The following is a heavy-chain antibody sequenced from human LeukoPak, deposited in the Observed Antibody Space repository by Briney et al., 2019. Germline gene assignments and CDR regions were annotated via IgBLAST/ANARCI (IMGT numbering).Heavy chain of an antibody. Sequence: SETLSLTCTVSGGSISSYYWSWIRQPPGKGLEWIGYIYYSGSTNYNPSLKSRVTISVDTSKNQFSLKLSSVTAADTAVYYCGRQGGSYYGAFDYWGQGTLVTVSS. V-gene: IGHV4-59*01. CDR3: GRQGGSYYGAFDY. CDR2: IYYSGST. J-gene: IGHJ4*02. D-gene: IGHD1-26*01. CDR1: GGSISSYY.